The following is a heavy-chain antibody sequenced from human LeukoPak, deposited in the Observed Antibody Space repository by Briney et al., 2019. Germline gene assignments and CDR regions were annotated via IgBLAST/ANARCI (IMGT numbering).Heavy chain of an antibody. V-gene: IGHV2-70*11. CDR1: GFSLSTSAMC. D-gene: IGHD2-15*01. Sequence: SGPTLVNPTQTLTLTCTFSGFSLSTSAMCVSWIRHPPGNALECPTRIEWDDDKYYSTSLKTRLTISKDTSKNQVVLTMTNMDPVDTATYYCVVGVRGSCVLSHWGQGTLVTVSS. CDR3: VVGVRGSCVLSH. J-gene: IGHJ4*02. CDR2: IEWDDDK.